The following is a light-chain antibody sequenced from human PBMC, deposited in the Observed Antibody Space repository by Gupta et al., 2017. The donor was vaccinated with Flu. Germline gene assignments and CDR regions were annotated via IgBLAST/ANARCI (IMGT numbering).Light chain of an antibody. J-gene: IGKJ2*01. CDR3: QHRLNWL. V-gene: IGKV3-11*01. CDR2: ESS. Sequence: LLTQSPATLSLSPGARATLSCRASYRVNGYLAWYQQRPGQPPRLLIYESSKRATGVPARFSGSGSGTDFTLTSSSLQNEDSEVYVCQHRLNWLFGQGSKLEIK. CDR1: YRVNGY.